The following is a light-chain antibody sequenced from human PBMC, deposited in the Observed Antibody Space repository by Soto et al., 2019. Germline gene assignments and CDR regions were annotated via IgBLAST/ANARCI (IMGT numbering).Light chain of an antibody. Sequence: EIVLTQSPGTLSLSPGERAPLSCRASQSVSDNSLAWYQHKPGQAPRLLIYGASSRATGIPDRFSGSGSGTDVTLTINRLEPEDFAVYYCQQYCDSTYTFGQGTTVEIK. CDR2: GAS. CDR3: QQYCDSTYT. J-gene: IGKJ2*01. CDR1: QSVSDNS. V-gene: IGKV3-20*01.